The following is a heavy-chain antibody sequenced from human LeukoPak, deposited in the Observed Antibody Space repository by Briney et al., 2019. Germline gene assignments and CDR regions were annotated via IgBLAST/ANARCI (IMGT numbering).Heavy chain of an antibody. CDR1: GGSLSGDY. CDR3: ARTNAFGN. CDR2: IYYTGTT. V-gene: IGHV4-59*01. J-gene: IGHJ3*02. Sequence: SETLSLTCTVSGGSLSGDYWNWIRQPPGKGLEWIGYIYYTGTTDYGPSLKSRVTISLDMSKNQFSLKLRSVTAADTAVYYCARTNAFGNRGQGTMVTVSS.